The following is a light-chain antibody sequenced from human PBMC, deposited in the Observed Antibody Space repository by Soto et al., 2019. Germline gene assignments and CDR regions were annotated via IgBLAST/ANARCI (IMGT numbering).Light chain of an antibody. CDR3: XXXXXXXXX. J-gene: IGKJ4*01. V-gene: IGKV3-11*01. CDR1: QSVISH. CDR2: DAS. Sequence: EMVLTQSPATLSLSPGESATLSCRASQSVISHLAWYQQKPGQAPRLLIYDASTRATGIPDRFSGGGSGTDGTLTISSLQPEDFAVXXXXXXXXXXXXXGAGTKVDIK.